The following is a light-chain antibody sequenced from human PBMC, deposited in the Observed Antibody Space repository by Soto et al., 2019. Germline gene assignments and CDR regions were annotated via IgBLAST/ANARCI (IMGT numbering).Light chain of an antibody. CDR3: SSYAGSNNVV. CDR1: SSDVGGYNY. J-gene: IGLJ2*01. V-gene: IGLV2-8*01. CDR2: EVN. Sequence: QPVLTQPPSASGSPGQSVTISCTGTSSDVGGYNYVSWYQQHPGKAPKLMIYEVNKRPSGVPDRFSGSKSGNTASLTVSGLQADDEADYYCSSYAGSNNVVFGGGTKLTVL.